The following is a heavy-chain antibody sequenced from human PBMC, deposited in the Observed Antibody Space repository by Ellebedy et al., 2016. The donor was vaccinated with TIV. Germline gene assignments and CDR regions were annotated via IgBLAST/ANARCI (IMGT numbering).Heavy chain of an antibody. Sequence: AASVKVSCKASGYNFNTYYIHWVRQAPGQGLEWMGMIKPRGGSVSFAQNFQGRLSLTKDTSTRTVYVELSSLKSEDTAVYYCARTVVGDARFYGMDVWGQGTTVNVSS. V-gene: IGHV1-46*02. D-gene: IGHD1-26*01. CDR2: IKPRGGSV. CDR3: ARTVVGDARFYGMDV. J-gene: IGHJ6*02. CDR1: GYNFNTYY.